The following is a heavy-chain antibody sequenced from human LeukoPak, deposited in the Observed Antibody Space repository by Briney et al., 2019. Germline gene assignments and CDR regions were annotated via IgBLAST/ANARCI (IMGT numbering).Heavy chain of an antibody. CDR3: ARGNWRYYFGY. D-gene: IGHD1-1*01. J-gene: IGHJ4*02. CDR1: GGSISGHY. V-gene: IGHV4-59*11. CDR2: MYYSGST. Sequence: SETLSLTCTVSGGSISGHYWSWIRQPPGKGLEWIGCMYYSGSTDYNPSLRSRVTTSVDTSKNQVSLRLTSLTAADTAVYYCARGNWRYYFGYWGQGALVTVSS.